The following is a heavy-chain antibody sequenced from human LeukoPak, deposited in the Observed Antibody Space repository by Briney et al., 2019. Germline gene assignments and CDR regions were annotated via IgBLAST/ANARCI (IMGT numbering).Heavy chain of an antibody. Sequence: SETLSLTCAVYGGSFSGYYWSWIRQPPGKGLEWIGEINHRGSTNYNPSLKSRVTISVDTSKNQFSLKLSSVTAADTAVCYCARDLGFGYFDYWGQGTLVTVSS. CDR2: INHRGST. CDR1: GGSFSGYY. V-gene: IGHV4-34*01. CDR3: ARDLGFGYFDY. D-gene: IGHD3-16*01. J-gene: IGHJ4*02.